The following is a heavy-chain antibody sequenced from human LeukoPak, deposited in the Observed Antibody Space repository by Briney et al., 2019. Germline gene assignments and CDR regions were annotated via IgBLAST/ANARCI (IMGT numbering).Heavy chain of an antibody. CDR3: AKPSYSSSWFHYFDY. J-gene: IGHJ4*02. Sequence: GGSLRLSCAASGFTFSSYAMSWVRQAPGKGLEWVSAISGSGGSTYYADSVKGRFTISRDNSKNTLYLQMNSLRAEDTAVYYCAKPSYSSSWFHYFDYWGQGTLVTVSS. CDR2: ISGSGGST. CDR1: GFTFSSYA. D-gene: IGHD6-13*01. V-gene: IGHV3-23*01.